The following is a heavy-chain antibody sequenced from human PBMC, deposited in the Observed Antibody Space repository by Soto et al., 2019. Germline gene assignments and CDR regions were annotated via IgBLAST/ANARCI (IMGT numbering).Heavy chain of an antibody. CDR1: GGSISGYY. V-gene: IGHV4-59*01. J-gene: IGHJ6*02. D-gene: IGHD2-21*01. Sequence: PWETLSLTCTVSGGSISGYYWSWIRQPPGKGLEWIGYIYYSGSTSYNPSLKSRVTMSVDTSRNQFSLEVTSVTAADTAVYYCERDRIARGVHVWGQGSTVTVSS. CDR2: IYYSGST. CDR3: ERDRIARGVHV.